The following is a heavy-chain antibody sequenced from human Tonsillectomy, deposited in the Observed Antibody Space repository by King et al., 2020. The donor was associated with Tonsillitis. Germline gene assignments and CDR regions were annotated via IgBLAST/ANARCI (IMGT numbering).Heavy chain of an antibody. CDR3: ASSGWDY. J-gene: IGHJ4*02. CDR1: AFTFSSYS. D-gene: IGHD3-10*01. CDR2: ISSSSRTI. Sequence: VQLVQSGGGLVQPGGSLRLSCAASAFTFSSYSMNWVRQAPGKGLERVSYISSSSRTIYYADSVKGRFTISRDNAKNSLYLQMNSLRAKDTAVYYCASSGWDYWGQGTLVTVSS. V-gene: IGHV3-48*04.